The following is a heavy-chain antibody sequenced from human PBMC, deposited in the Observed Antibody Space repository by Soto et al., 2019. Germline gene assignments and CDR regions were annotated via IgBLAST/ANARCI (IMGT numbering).Heavy chain of an antibody. Sequence: PVGSLRLSCVASGFTFSSYGMHWVRQAPGKGLEWVAVLSYEGSNEYYADSVKGRFTISRDNSKNTLYLQMNSLRAEDTAVYYCAKNHQRAPSRDGYNLIDYWGQGSLVTVSS. V-gene: IGHV3-30*18. CDR1: GFTFSSYG. CDR2: LSYEGSNE. J-gene: IGHJ4*02. CDR3: AKNHQRAPSRDGYNLIDY. D-gene: IGHD5-12*01.